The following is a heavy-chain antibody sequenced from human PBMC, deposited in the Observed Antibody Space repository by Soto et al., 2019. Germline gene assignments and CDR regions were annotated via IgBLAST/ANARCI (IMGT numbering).Heavy chain of an antibody. J-gene: IGHJ6*03. CDR2: ISHNGST. Sequence: QVQLQESGPGLVKPSGTLSLTCAVSSGSISSSNWGSWVRQPPGKGLEWIGEISHNGSTNYNPSLKRRVTISVDKSKNQFSLKLSSVTAADTAVYYCARAFGYSGSHYYYYYMDVWGKGTPVTVSS. D-gene: IGHD1-26*01. V-gene: IGHV4-4*02. CDR1: SGSISSSNW. CDR3: ARAFGYSGSHYYYYYMDV.